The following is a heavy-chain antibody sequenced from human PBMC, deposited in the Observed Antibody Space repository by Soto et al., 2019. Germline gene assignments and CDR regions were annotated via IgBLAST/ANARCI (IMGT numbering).Heavy chain of an antibody. Sequence: QMQLVESGGGVVQPGRSLRLSCAASGFSFNSYGMHWVRQAPGKGLEWVAFISYDGTNKFYGDSVKGRFTISRDNSKSTLYLQMNSLRPEDTAVYYCAKTGVSVVRGVPPGFDYWGQGTLVTVSS. J-gene: IGHJ4*02. D-gene: IGHD3-10*01. V-gene: IGHV3-30*18. CDR3: AKTGVSVVRGVPPGFDY. CDR2: ISYDGTNK. CDR1: GFSFNSYG.